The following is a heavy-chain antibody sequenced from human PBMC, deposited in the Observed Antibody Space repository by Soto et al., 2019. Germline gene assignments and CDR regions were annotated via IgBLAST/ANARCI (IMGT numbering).Heavy chain of an antibody. CDR2: MSYDGGDK. Sequence: QVQLVESGGGVVHPGRSLRLSCAASGFTFSDYPMHWVRQAPGKGLQWVAVMSYDGGDKYYADSVKGRFTISRDNSKSTLYMQMNMLGAEVTAVYYCASDVSFVEDPVYYFDYWGQGTLVTDSS. CDR3: ASDVSFVEDPVYYFDY. V-gene: IGHV3-30-3*01. J-gene: IGHJ4*02. D-gene: IGHD3-10*01. CDR1: GFTFSDYP.